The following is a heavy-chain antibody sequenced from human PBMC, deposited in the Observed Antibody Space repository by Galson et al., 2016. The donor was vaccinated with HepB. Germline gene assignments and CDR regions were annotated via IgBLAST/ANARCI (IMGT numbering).Heavy chain of an antibody. D-gene: IGHD6-19*01. V-gene: IGHV3-21*01. Sequence: SLRLSCAASGFTFSSYNMNWVRQAPGKGLEWVSSISSNSNSIYDADSVKGRFTISRDNAKNSLFLQMNSLRAEDTAVYYCARDERWPRGMDVWGQGTTVTVSS. CDR2: ISSNSNSI. J-gene: IGHJ6*02. CDR3: ARDERWPRGMDV. CDR1: GFTFSSYN.